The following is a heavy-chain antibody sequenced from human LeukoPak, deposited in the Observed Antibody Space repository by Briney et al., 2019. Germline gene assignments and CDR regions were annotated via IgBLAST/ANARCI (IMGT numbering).Heavy chain of an antibody. J-gene: IGHJ4*02. Sequence: PGGSLRLSCAASGFTVSSNYMSWVRQAPGKGLEWVSVIYSGGSTYYADSMKGRFTISRDNPKNTLYLQMNSLRAEDTAVYYCARLSGILYYFDYWGQGTLVTVSS. CDR1: GFTVSSNY. D-gene: IGHD3-10*01. CDR3: ARLSGILYYFDY. V-gene: IGHV3-53*01. CDR2: IYSGGST.